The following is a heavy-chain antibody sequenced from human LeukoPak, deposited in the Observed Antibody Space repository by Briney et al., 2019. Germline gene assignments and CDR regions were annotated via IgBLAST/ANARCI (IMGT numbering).Heavy chain of an antibody. J-gene: IGHJ5*02. CDR2: ISWNSGST. Sequence: GGSLRLSCVASGFPFDEFAMHWVRQTPGKGLEWVSVISWNSGSTHYANSVKGRFTISRDNAKSSLYLQMNSLRAEDTAFYYCAKDSGSVGPNWFDPWGQGTLVSVSS. V-gene: IGHV3-9*01. CDR3: AKDSGSVGPNWFDP. D-gene: IGHD1-26*01. CDR1: GFPFDEFA.